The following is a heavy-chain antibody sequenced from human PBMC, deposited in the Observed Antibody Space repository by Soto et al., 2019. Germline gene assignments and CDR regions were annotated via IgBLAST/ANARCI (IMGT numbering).Heavy chain of an antibody. J-gene: IGHJ6*02. D-gene: IGHD3-10*01. Sequence: EVQLVESGGGLVQPGRSLRLSCAASGFTFDDYAMHWVRQAPGTGLEWVSGISWNSGSIGTADSVKGRFTISRDNSKNSLYLQMISLRAEDTALYYCAKDRATVVRGVINYYYGMDVCGQGSTVTVSS. CDR1: GFTFDDYA. CDR2: ISWNSGSI. CDR3: AKDRATVVRGVINYYYGMDV. V-gene: IGHV3-9*01.